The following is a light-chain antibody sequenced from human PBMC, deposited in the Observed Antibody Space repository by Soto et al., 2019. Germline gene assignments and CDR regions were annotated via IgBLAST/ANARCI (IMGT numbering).Light chain of an antibody. CDR3: SSYRRGSTPYV. J-gene: IGLJ1*01. CDR2: DVS. Sequence: QSALTQPASVSGSPGQSITISCTGTGSDVGGYNFVSWYKQHPGKAPKLMIYDVSNRPSGVSDRFSGSKSGNTASLTISGLQAEDEGDYYCSSYRRGSTPYVFGTGTQLTVL. CDR1: GSDVGGYNF. V-gene: IGLV2-14*03.